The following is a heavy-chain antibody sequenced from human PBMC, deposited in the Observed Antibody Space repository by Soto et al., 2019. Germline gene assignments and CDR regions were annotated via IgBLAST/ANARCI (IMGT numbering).Heavy chain of an antibody. Sequence: QVQLQESGPGLVKPSETLSLTCTVSGGSISSYYWSWIRQPPGKGLEWIGYIYYSGSTNYNPSLKSRVTISVDTSKNQFSLKLSSVTASEPAVYYCARRYGYAFDIWCQGTMVTVSS. J-gene: IGHJ3*02. CDR2: IYYSGST. D-gene: IGHD4-17*01. V-gene: IGHV4-59*01. CDR1: GGSISSYY. CDR3: ARRYGYAFDI.